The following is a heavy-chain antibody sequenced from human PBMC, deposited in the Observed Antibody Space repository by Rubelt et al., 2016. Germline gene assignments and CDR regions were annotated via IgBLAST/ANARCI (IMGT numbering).Heavy chain of an antibody. Sequence: QLQLQESGPGLVKPSETLSLTCTVSGGSISSSSYYWGWIRQPPGKGLEWIGSIYYSGSTYYNPSLKRRVTISVDTSKNQFSLKLGSVTAADTAVYYCARDPRAGTTSFDYWGQGTLVTVSS. D-gene: IGHD1-7*01. V-gene: IGHV4-39*07. CDR3: ARDPRAGTTSFDY. CDR2: IYYSGST. J-gene: IGHJ4*02. CDR1: GGSISSSSYY.